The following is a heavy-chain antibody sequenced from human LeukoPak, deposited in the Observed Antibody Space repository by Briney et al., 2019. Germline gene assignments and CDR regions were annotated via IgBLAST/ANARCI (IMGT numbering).Heavy chain of an antibody. V-gene: IGHV3-48*02. D-gene: IGHD3-10*01. Sequence: QSGGSLRPSRAAAGFTFSSFGMNWVRQPAGEGLGWVSSISSDGSTIYDADSVQDRITISRDNAKNSLYLQVNSLREEDTAVYYCARAGGLLWFGEVLESSDVFHIWGQGTMVTVSS. CDR1: GFTFSSFG. J-gene: IGHJ3*02. CDR3: ARAGGLLWFGEVLESSDVFHI. CDR2: ISSDGSTI.